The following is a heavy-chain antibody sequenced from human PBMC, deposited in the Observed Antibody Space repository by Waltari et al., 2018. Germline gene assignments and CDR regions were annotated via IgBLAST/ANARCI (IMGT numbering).Heavy chain of an antibody. CDR2: IYHSGST. D-gene: IGHD6-13*01. CDR3: ARPIAAAVGNFDL. Sequence: QVQLQESGPGLVKPSETLSLTCAVSGYSISSGYYWGWIRQPPGKGLEWIGSIYHSGSTDYNPSLKSRVTISGDTSKNQFSLKLSSVTAADTAVYYCARPIAAAVGNFDLWGRGTLVTVSS. J-gene: IGHJ2*01. V-gene: IGHV4-38-2*01. CDR1: GYSISSGYY.